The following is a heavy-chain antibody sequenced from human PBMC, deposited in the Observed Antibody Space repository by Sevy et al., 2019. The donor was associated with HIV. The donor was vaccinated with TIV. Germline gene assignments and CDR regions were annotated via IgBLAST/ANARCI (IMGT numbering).Heavy chain of an antibody. Sequence: ASVKVSCKVSGYTLTQLSMHWVRQAPGKGLEWMGSFDPEDGETLYAQNFQGRVTMTEDTSIDTAYMALSSLRSEDTAIYYCATTKDYYDSSGSPFDYWGQGTLVTVSS. CDR2: FDPEDGET. D-gene: IGHD3-22*01. J-gene: IGHJ4*02. V-gene: IGHV1-24*01. CDR1: GYTLTQLS. CDR3: ATTKDYYDSSGSPFDY.